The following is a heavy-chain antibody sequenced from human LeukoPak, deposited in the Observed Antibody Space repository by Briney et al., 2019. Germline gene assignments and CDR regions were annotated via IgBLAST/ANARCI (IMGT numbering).Heavy chain of an antibody. CDR1: GGSFSVSY. CDR2: INHSGST. J-gene: IGHJ4*02. Sequence: SETLSLTCAVYGGSFSVSYWNWIRQPPGKGLEWIGEINHSGSTNYNPSLKSRVAISIDTSKNQFSLKLSSVTAADTAVYYCARGRGVAGMVDFDYWGQGTLVTVSS. D-gene: IGHD5-18*01. CDR3: ARGRGVAGMVDFDY. V-gene: IGHV4-34*01.